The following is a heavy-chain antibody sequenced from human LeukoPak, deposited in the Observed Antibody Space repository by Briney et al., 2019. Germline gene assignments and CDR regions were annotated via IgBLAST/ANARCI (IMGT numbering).Heavy chain of an antibody. V-gene: IGHV1-24*01. J-gene: IGHJ5*02. CDR3: ATLYCSSTSCQNWFDP. D-gene: IGHD2-2*01. Sequence: ASVKVSCKVSGYTLTELSMHWVRQAPGKGLERMGGFDPEDGETIYAQKFQGRVTMTEDTSTDTAYMELSSLRSEDTAVYYCATLYCSSTSCQNWFDPWGQGTLVTVSS. CDR1: GYTLTELS. CDR2: FDPEDGET.